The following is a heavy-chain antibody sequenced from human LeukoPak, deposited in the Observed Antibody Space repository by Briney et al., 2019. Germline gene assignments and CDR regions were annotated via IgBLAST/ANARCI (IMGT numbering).Heavy chain of an antibody. V-gene: IGHV1-24*01. J-gene: IGHJ3*02. CDR1: GYTLTELS. Sequence: ASVKVSCKVSGYTLTELSMHWVRQAPGKGLEWMGGFDPEDGETIYAQKFQGRVTMTEDTSTDTAYMELSSLRSEDTAVYYCARDYCSSTSCRNETHDAFDIWGQGTMVTVSS. CDR2: FDPEDGET. CDR3: ARDYCSSTSCRNETHDAFDI. D-gene: IGHD2-2*01.